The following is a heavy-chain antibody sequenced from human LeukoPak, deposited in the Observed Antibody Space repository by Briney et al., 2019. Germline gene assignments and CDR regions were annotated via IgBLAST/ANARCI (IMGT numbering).Heavy chain of an antibody. CDR2: IYSGGST. CDR3: ARELMGAHSAAFDI. J-gene: IGHJ3*02. V-gene: IGHV3-66*01. Sequence: GGSLRLSCVASGFTVSSNYMSWVRQAPGKGLEWVSVIYSGGSTYYADSVKGRFTISRDNSKNTLYLQMNSLRAEDTAVYYCARELMGAHSAAFDIWGQGTMVTVSS. D-gene: IGHD1-26*01. CDR1: GFTVSSNY.